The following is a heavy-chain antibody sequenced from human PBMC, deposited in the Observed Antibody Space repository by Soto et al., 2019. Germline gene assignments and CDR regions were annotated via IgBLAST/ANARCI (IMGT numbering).Heavy chain of an antibody. V-gene: IGHV4-39*01. J-gene: IGHJ5*02. CDR2: IYYSGST. CDR1: GGSISSSSYY. D-gene: IGHD3-3*01. Sequence: QLQLQESGPGLVKPSETLSLTCTVSGGSISSSSYYWGWIRQPPGKGLEWIGSIYYSGSTYYNPSLKSRVTISVDTSKNQFSLKLSSVTAADTAVYYCARHVWSGYGYNWFDPWGQGTLVTVSS. CDR3: ARHVWSGYGYNWFDP.